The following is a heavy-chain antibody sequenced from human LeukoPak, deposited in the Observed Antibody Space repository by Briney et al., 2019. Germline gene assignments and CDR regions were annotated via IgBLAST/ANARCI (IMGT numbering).Heavy chain of an antibody. CDR2: ISSSSSTI. CDR3: ARGDCSGGSCYLSLTTIDY. D-gene: IGHD2-15*01. CDR1: GFTFSRYS. J-gene: IGHJ4*02. V-gene: IGHV3-48*01. Sequence: GGSLRLSCAASGFTFSRYSVNWVRQAPGKGLEWVSYISSSSSTIYYADSVKGRFTISRDNAKNSLFLQMNSLRAEDTAVYYCARGDCSGGSCYLSLTTIDYWGQGTLVTVSS.